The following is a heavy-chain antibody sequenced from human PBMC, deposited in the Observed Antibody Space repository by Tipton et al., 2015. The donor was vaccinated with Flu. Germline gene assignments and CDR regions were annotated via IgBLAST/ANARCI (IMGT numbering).Heavy chain of an antibody. D-gene: IGHD1-26*01. J-gene: IGHJ4*02. CDR3: ARGGNSGTHFMAF. CDR2: IIPMFGTV. Sequence: QLVQSGAEVKKPGSSVKVSCKASGGTFRRFAISWVRQAPGQGLEWMGGIIPMFGTVNYAQKFQGRVTVTADEATSTAYMELSSLRSEDTAVYYCARGGNSGTHFMAFWGQGTPVTVSS. V-gene: IGHV1-69*01. CDR1: GGTFRRFA.